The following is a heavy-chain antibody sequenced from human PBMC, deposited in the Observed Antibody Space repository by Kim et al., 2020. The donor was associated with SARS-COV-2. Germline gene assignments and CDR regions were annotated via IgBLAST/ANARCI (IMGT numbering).Heavy chain of an antibody. CDR3: TTVLLAYYYGSGRDLPPRY. D-gene: IGHD3-10*01. Sequence: GRFTISRDDSKNTLYLQMNSLKTEDTAVYYCTTVLLAYYYGSGRDLPPRYWGQGTLVTVSS. J-gene: IGHJ4*02. V-gene: IGHV3-15*01.